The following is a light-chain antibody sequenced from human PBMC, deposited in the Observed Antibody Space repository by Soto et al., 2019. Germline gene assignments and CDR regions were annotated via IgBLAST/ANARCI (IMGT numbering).Light chain of an antibody. CDR1: GSDVGGYNY. CDR2: DVN. J-gene: IGLJ2*01. Sequence: QSALTQPASVSGSPGQSITISCTGTGSDVGGYNYVSWYQHHPGKVPKLLICDVNMRPPGISNRFSGSKSGNTASLTISGIQAEDEAYYYCGSYTNSITLVFGGGTKLTVL. V-gene: IGLV2-14*03. CDR3: GSYTNSITLV.